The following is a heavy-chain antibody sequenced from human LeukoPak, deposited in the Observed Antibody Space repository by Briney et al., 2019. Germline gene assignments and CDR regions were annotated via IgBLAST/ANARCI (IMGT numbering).Heavy chain of an antibody. J-gene: IGHJ5*02. CDR1: GYTFTSYG. CDR2: ISAYNGNT. Sequence: ASVKVSCKASGYTFTSYGISWVRQAPGQGLEWMGWISAYNGNTNYAQKLQGRVTMTTDTSTSTAYMELRSLRSDDTAVYYCARGRITMVRGVPEAEWGMFDPWGQGTLVTVSS. D-gene: IGHD3-10*01. V-gene: IGHV1-18*01. CDR3: ARGRITMVRGVPEAEWGMFDP.